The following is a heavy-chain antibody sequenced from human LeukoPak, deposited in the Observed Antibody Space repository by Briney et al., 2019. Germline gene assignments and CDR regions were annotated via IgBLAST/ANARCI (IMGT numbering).Heavy chain of an antibody. CDR2: IIPIFGTA. V-gene: IGHV1-69*13. Sequence: ASVKVSCKASGGTFSSYAISWVRQAPGQGLEWMGGIIPIFGTANYAQKFQGRVTITADESTSTAYMELSSLRSEDTAVYYCARSPAGGDYGVSSIHYYYYMDVWGKGTTVTVSS. D-gene: IGHD4-17*01. J-gene: IGHJ6*03. CDR1: GGTFSSYA. CDR3: ARSPAGGDYGVSSIHYYYYMDV.